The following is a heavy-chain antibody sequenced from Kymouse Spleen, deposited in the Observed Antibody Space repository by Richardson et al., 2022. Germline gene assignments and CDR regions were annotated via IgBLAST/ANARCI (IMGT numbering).Heavy chain of an antibody. J-gene: IGHJ6*02. CDR3: GLY*WCMPILLLLLRYGR. Sequence: EVQLVESGGGLVQPGGSLRLSCAASGFTFSSYDMHWVRQATGKGLEWVSAIGTAGDTYYPGSVKGRFTISRENAKNSLYLQMNSLRAGDTAVY*EGLY*WCMPILLLLLRYGRLGPRDHGHRLL. V-gene: IGHV3-13*01. CDR2: IGTAGDT. D-gene: IGHD2-8*01. CDR1: GFTFSSYD.